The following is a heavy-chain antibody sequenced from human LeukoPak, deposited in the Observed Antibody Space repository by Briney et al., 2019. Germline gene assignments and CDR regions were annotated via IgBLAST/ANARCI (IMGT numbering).Heavy chain of an antibody. CDR3: ARGRAVAGPKWAYGMDV. D-gene: IGHD6-19*01. CDR1: GGSFSSYY. Sequence: SETLSLTCAVYGGSFSSYYWSWIRQPPGKGLEWIGEINHSGSTNYNPSLKSRVTISVDTSKNQFSLKLSSVTAADTAVYYCARGRAVAGPKWAYGMDVWGQGTTVTVSS. CDR2: INHSGST. J-gene: IGHJ6*02. V-gene: IGHV4-34*01.